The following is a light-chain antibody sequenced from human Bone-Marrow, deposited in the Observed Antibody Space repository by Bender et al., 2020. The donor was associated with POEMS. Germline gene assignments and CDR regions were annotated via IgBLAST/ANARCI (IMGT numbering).Light chain of an antibody. CDR2: DVR. J-gene: IGLJ3*02. V-gene: IGLV2-14*03. CDR3: SSYTSSTTRV. Sequence: QPDLTQPASVSGSPGQSITISCTGTSSDVGGYNYVSWYQQHPGKAPKLIIYDVRKRPSGVSNRFSGSKSGNTASLTISGLQAEDEADYYCSSYTSSTTRVFGGGTKLTVL. CDR1: SSDVGGYNY.